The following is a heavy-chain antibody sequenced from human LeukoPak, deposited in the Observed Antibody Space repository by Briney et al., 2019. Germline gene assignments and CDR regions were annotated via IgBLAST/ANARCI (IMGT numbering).Heavy chain of an antibody. CDR1: GGSFSGHY. CDR2: INHTGST. Sequence: SETLSLTCAVYGGSFSGHYWSWIRQPPGKGLEWIGEINHTGSTNYNPSLKSRVTISVDTSKKQFSLKLSSVTAADTAVYYCARRLGRKFGERFYYYYYMDVWGKGTTVTISS. CDR3: ARRLGRKFGERFYYYYYMDV. V-gene: IGHV4-34*01. J-gene: IGHJ6*03. D-gene: IGHD3-10*01.